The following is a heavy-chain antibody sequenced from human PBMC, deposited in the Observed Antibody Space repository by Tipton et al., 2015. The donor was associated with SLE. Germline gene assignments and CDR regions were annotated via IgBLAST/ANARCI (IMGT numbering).Heavy chain of an antibody. V-gene: IGHV4-59*01. CDR1: GGSISSYY. Sequence: LRLSCTVSGGSISSYYWSWIRQPPGKGLEWIGYIYYSGSTNYNPSLKSRVTISVDTSKNQFSLKLSSVTAADTAVYYCARSAPLDAFDIWGQGTMVTVSS. CDR3: ARSAPLDAFDI. D-gene: IGHD6-25*01. J-gene: IGHJ3*02. CDR2: IYYSGST.